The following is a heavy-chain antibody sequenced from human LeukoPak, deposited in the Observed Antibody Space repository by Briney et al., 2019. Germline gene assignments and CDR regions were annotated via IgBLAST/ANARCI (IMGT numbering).Heavy chain of an antibody. D-gene: IGHD1-26*01. CDR2: ISYDGSNK. CDR1: GFTFSSYG. V-gene: IGHV3-30*18. Sequence: GGSLRLSCAASGFTFSSYGMHWVRQAPGKGLEWVAVISYDGSNKYYADSVKGRFTISRDNSKNTLYLQMNSLRAEDTAVYYCAKSVGATRGLFDYWGQGTLVTVSS. J-gene: IGHJ4*02. CDR3: AKSVGATRGLFDY.